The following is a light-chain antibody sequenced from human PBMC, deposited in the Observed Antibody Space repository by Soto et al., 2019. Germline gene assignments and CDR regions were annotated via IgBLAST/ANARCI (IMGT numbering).Light chain of an antibody. J-gene: IGLJ3*02. Sequence: SVLTQPASVSGSPGQSITLSCTGTSNDVGGYNYVSWYQQHPGKAPKLIIYDVTYRPSGVSNRFSGSKSGNTASLTISGLQAEDEADYYCSSYTGSSTGVFGGGTKLTVL. CDR1: SNDVGGYNY. V-gene: IGLV2-14*01. CDR3: SSYTGSSTGV. CDR2: DVT.